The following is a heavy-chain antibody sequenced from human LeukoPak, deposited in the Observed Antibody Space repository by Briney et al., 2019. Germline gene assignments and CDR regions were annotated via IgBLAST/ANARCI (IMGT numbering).Heavy chain of an antibody. Sequence: GGSLRLSCAASGFTVISNYMSWVRQAPGKGLEWVSVIYSDGTTFYADSVKGRFTISRDISKNTLYLQMNSLRVEDTAVYYCARDHRIGGSWGQGTLVIVSS. CDR2: IYSDGTT. D-gene: IGHD3-16*01. J-gene: IGHJ4*02. CDR3: ARDHRIGGS. V-gene: IGHV3-53*01. CDR1: GFTVISNY.